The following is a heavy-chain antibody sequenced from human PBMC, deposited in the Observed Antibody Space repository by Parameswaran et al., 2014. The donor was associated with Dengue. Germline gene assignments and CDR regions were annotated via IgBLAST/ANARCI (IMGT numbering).Heavy chain of an antibody. CDR3: ARGESSSWYGGAFDI. J-gene: IGHJ3*02. D-gene: IGHD6-13*01. Sequence: WIRQPPGKGLEYVSAISSNGGSTYYANSVKGRFTISRDNSKNTLYLQMGSLRAEDMAVYYCARGESSSWYGGAFDIWGQGTMVTVSS. V-gene: IGHV3-64*01. CDR2: ISSNGGST.